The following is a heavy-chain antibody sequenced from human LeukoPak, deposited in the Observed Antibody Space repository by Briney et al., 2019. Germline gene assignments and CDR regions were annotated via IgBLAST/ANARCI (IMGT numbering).Heavy chain of an antibody. J-gene: IGHJ4*02. CDR3: ARSHGLY. CDR2: IQYSGSI. CDR1: GGSMNSYD. V-gene: IGHV4-59*01. Sequence: PSETLSLTCSVSGGSMNSYDWGWIRQPPGKGLEWIGYIQYSGSIKYNPSLRSRVTISLDTPKSQFSLKLSSVTAADTAVYYCARSHGLYWGQGTLVSVSS.